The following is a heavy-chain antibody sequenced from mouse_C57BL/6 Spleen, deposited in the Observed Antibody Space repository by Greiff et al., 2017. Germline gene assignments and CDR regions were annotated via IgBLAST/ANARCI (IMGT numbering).Heavy chain of an antibody. CDR2: ISYDGSN. CDR1: GYSITSGYY. Sequence: DVKLQESGPGLVKPSQSLSLTCSVTGYSITSGYYWNWIRQFPGNKLEWMGYISYDGSNNYNPSLKNRISITRDTSKNQFFLKLNSVTTEDTATYYCARGNYYGSSWGQGTTLTVSS. D-gene: IGHD1-1*01. J-gene: IGHJ2*01. CDR3: ARGNYYGSS. V-gene: IGHV3-6*01.